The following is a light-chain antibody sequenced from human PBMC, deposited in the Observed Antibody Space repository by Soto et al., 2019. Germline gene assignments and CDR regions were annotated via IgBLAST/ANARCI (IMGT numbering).Light chain of an antibody. CDR2: DVT. V-gene: IGLV2-11*01. CDR1: SSDVGGYNY. Sequence: QSALTQPRSVSGSPGQSVTISCTGTSSDVGGYNYVSWYQQHPGKAPKLMIYDVTKRPSGVPDRFSGSKSGNTASLTIFGLQAEDEADYYCCSYAGRYSFYVFGTGTKLTVL. CDR3: CSYAGRYSFYV. J-gene: IGLJ1*01.